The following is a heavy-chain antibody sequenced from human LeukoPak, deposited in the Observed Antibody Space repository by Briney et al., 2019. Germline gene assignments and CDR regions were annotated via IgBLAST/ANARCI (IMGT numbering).Heavy chain of an antibody. V-gene: IGHV1-2*06. CDR1: GYTFIGYH. CDR3: ARAPLGYNWFDP. CDR2: INPNSGGT. J-gene: IGHJ5*02. D-gene: IGHD3-10*01. Sequence: ASVKVSCKASGYTFIGYHIHWVRQAPGQGLEWMGRINPNSGGTNYAQKFQGRVTMTKDTSISTGYMELSRLRSDDTAVYYCARAPLGYNWFDPWGQGTLVTVSS.